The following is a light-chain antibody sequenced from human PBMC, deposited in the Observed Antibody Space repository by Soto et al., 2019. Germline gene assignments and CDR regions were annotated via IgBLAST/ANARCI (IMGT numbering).Light chain of an antibody. Sequence: DIQMTQSPSSLSASVGDRVTITCRASQSISSYLNWYQQKPGKAPKLLIYAASSLQSGVPSRFSGGGSGTDFTLNISSLQPEDFATYYCQQSYSTPPSFGQGTKLEIK. CDR1: QSISSY. CDR3: QQSYSTPPS. V-gene: IGKV1-39*01. J-gene: IGKJ2*01. CDR2: AAS.